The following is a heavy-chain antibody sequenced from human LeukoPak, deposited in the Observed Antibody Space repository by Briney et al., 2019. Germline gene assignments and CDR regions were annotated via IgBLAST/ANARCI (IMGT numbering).Heavy chain of an antibody. Sequence: GGSLRLSCAASGFTFSNAWMSWVRQAPGNGLEWVGRIKSKTDGGTTDYAAPVKGRFTISRDDSKNTLYLQMNSLKTEDTAVYYCTTEKILWFEGPDYWGQGTLVTVSS. D-gene: IGHD3-10*01. V-gene: IGHV3-15*01. CDR1: GFTFSNAW. J-gene: IGHJ4*02. CDR3: TTEKILWFEGPDY. CDR2: IKSKTDGGTT.